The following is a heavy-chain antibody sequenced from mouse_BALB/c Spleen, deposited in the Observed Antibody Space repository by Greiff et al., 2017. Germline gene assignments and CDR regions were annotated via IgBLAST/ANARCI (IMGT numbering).Heavy chain of an antibody. D-gene: IGHD1-1*01. J-gene: IGHJ1*01. V-gene: IGHV1-69*02. CDR1: GYTFTSYW. CDR2: IDPSDSYT. Sequence: VQLQESGAELVKPGASVKLSCKASGYTFTSYWMHWVKQRPGQGLEWIGEIDPSDSYTNYNQKFKGKATLTVDKSSSTAYMQLSSLTSEDSAVYYCASHYYGSSYRWYFDVWGAGTTVTVSS. CDR3: ASHYYGSSYRWYFDV.